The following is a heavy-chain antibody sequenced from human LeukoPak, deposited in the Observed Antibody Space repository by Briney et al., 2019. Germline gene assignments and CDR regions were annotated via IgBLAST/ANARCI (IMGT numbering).Heavy chain of an antibody. Sequence: SETLSLTCTVSGGSISSSSYYWGWIRQPPGKGLEWIGSIYYSGSTYYNPSLKSRVTISVDTSKNQFSLKLSSVTVADTAVYYCVGEMATVSFDYWGQGTLVTVSS. CDR3: VGEMATVSFDY. CDR1: GGSISSSSYY. CDR2: IYYSGST. V-gene: IGHV4-39*01. D-gene: IGHD5-24*01. J-gene: IGHJ4*02.